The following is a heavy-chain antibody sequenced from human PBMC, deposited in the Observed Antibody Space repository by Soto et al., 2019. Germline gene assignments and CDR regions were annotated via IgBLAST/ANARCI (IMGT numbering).Heavy chain of an antibody. CDR2: INHSGST. V-gene: IGHV4-34*01. J-gene: IGHJ4*02. Sequence: QVQLQQWGAGLLKPSETLSLTYAVYGGSFSGYYWSWIRQPPGKGLEWIGEINHSGSTNYNPSLMSRVTISVDTSKNQFSLKLSSVTAADTAVYYCARGRYSYGTHFDYWGQGTLVTVSS. CDR3: ARGRYSYGTHFDY. CDR1: GGSFSGYY. D-gene: IGHD5-18*01.